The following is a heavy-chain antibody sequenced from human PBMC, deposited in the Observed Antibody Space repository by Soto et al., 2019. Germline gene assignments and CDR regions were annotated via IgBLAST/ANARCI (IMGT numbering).Heavy chain of an antibody. V-gene: IGHV1-18*01. Sequence: QVQLVQSGAEVKKPGASVKVSCKASGYTFTSYGISWVRQAPGQGLEWMGWISAYNGNTNYAQKLQGRVTMTTDTSXSXXYRELRSLRSDDTAVYYCARDASVVAATPVAWFDPWGQGTLVTVSS. CDR2: ISAYNGNT. CDR3: ARDASVVAATPVAWFDP. J-gene: IGHJ5*02. D-gene: IGHD2-15*01. CDR1: GYTFTSYG.